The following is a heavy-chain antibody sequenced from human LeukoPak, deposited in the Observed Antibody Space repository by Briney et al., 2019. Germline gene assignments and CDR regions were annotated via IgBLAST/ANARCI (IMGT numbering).Heavy chain of an antibody. D-gene: IGHD3-10*01. Sequence: GASVKVSCKASGYTFTSYGISWVRQAPGQGLEWMGWISAYNGNTNYAQKLQGRVTMTTDTSTSTAYMELRSLRSDDTAVYYCARVWFGELLQHHWFDPWGQGTLVTVSS. J-gene: IGHJ5*02. CDR3: ARVWFGELLQHHWFDP. CDR1: GYTFTSYG. CDR2: ISAYNGNT. V-gene: IGHV1-18*01.